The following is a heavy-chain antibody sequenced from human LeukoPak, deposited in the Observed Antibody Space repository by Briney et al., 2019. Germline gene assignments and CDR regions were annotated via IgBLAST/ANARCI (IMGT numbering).Heavy chain of an antibody. J-gene: IGHJ3*02. CDR3: ARDPGYSSSWSPGAFDI. V-gene: IGHV3-21*01. Sequence: GGSLRLSCAASGFTFSSYSMNWVRQAPGKGLEWVSSISSSSIYIYYSDSMKGRFTISRDNAKNSLYLQMNSLRAEDTAVYYCARDPGYSSSWSPGAFDIWGQGTMVTVSS. D-gene: IGHD6-13*01. CDR2: ISSSSIYI. CDR1: GFTFSSYS.